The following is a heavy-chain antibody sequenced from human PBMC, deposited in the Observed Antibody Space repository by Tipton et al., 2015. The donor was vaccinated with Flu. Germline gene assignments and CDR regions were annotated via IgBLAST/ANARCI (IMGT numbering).Heavy chain of an antibody. J-gene: IGHJ5*02. D-gene: IGHD5-12*01. CDR2: IYHSGTI. Sequence: TLSLTCAVFGDSISSDNWWSWVRQPPGKGLEWIGQIYHSGTINYNPSLRSRVPISVDESKNQFSLQMTSLTAADTAVYYCASLTSGDGEDWFDPWGQGTLVIVSS. CDR3: ASLTSGDGEDWFDP. V-gene: IGHV4-4*02. CDR1: GDSISSDNW.